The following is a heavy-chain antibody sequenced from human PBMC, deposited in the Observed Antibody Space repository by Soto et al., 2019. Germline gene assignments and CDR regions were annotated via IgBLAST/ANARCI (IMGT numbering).Heavy chain of an antibody. V-gene: IGHV4-30-4*01. CDR3: ARVPSPFDYYYAMDV. D-gene: IGHD3-16*01. CDR2: IFSSGTT. J-gene: IGHJ6*02. CDR1: CDSISSGNKY. Sequence: SATLSLTCTVSCDSISSGNKYWSWIRQPAGKGLEWIGYIFSSGTTYYNPSLKSRLTMSLDASQNQFPLKLNSLTDADTAVYFCARVPSPFDYYYAMDVWGQGTTVTVSS.